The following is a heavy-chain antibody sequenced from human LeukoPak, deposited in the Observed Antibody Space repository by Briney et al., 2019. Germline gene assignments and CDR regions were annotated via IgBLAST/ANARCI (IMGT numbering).Heavy chain of an antibody. CDR1: GGSISSYY. Sequence: SETLSLTCTVAGGSISSYYWSWIRQPPGKGLECIGYIYYSGSTNYNPSLKSRVTISVDTSKNQFSLKLSSVTAADTAVYYCARDSPIVVRAFDIWGQGTMVTVSS. V-gene: IGHV4-59*01. CDR3: ARDSPIVVRAFDI. CDR2: IYYSGST. J-gene: IGHJ3*02. D-gene: IGHD3-22*01.